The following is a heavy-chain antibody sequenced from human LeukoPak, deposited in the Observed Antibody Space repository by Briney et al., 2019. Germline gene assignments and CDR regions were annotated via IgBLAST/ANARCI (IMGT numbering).Heavy chain of an antibody. D-gene: IGHD5-18*01. CDR2: INPNSGGT. J-gene: IGHJ6*02. CDR1: GYTFTGYY. V-gene: IGHV1-2*06. Sequence: ASVKASCEASGYTFTGYYMHWVRQAPGQGLEWMGRINPNSGGTNYAQKFQGRVTMTRDTSISTAYMELSRLRSDDTAVYYCARDDWDSYGYYLGYYYYYYGMDVWGQGTTVTVSS. CDR3: ARDDWDSYGYYLGYYYYYYGMDV.